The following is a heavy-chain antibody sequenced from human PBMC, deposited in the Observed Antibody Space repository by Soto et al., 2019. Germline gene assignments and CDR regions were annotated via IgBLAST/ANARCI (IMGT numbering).Heavy chain of an antibody. CDR2: INHSGST. V-gene: IGHV4-34*01. Sequence: SETLSLTCAVYGGSFSGYYWSWIRQPPGKGLEWIGEINHSGSTNYNPSLKSRVTISVDTSKNQFSLKLSSVTAADTAVYYCARGPPYDYVWGSYRYFRGHFDYWGQGTLVTVSS. CDR3: ARGPPYDYVWGSYRYFRGHFDY. CDR1: GGSFSGYY. D-gene: IGHD3-16*02. J-gene: IGHJ4*02.